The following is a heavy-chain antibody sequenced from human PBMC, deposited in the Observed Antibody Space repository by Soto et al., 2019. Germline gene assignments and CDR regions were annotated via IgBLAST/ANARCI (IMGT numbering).Heavy chain of an antibody. V-gene: IGHV3-23*01. Sequence: GGSLRLSCAASGFTFSSYAMSWVRQAPGKGLEWVSAISGSGGSTYYADSVKGRFTISRDNSKNTLYLQMNSLRAEDTAVYYCAKNRMNYRGVVAPYYYYYYMDVWGKGTTVTVSS. J-gene: IGHJ6*03. CDR1: GFTFSSYA. CDR2: ISGSGGST. D-gene: IGHD3-10*01. CDR3: AKNRMNYRGVVAPYYYYYYMDV.